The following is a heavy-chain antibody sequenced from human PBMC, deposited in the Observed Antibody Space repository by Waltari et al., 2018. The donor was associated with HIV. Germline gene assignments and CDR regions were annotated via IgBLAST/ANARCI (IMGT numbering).Heavy chain of an antibody. D-gene: IGHD1-26*01. V-gene: IGHV1-69*01. J-gene: IGHJ5*02. CDR1: GGTSSSYA. CDR3: ARDQEYSGSYYNWFDP. CDR2: IIPIFGTA. Sequence: QVQLVQSGAEVKKPGSSVKVSCKASGGTSSSYAISWVRPAPAQGLEWMGGIIPIFGTANYAQKFQGRVTITADESTSTAYMELSSLRSEDTAVYYCARDQEYSGSYYNWFDPWGQGTLVTVSS.